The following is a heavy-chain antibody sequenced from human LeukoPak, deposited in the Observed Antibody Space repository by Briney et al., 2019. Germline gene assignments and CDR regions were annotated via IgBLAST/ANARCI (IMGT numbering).Heavy chain of an antibody. CDR1: GGSFSGYY. CDR2: INHSGST. D-gene: IGHD6-19*01. V-gene: IGHV4-34*01. J-gene: IGHJ4*02. CDR3: ARGAVAGLPGFDY. Sequence: SETLSLTCAVYGGSFSGYYWSWIRQPPGKGLEWIGEINHSGSTNYNPSLKSRVTISVDTSKNQFSLKLSSVTAADTAVYYCARGAVAGLPGFDYWGQGTLVTVSS.